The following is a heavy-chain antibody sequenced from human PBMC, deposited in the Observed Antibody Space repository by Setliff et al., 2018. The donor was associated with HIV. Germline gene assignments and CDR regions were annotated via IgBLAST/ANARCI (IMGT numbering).Heavy chain of an antibody. Sequence: GGSLRLSCAASGFTFRNYAMGWVRQGPGKGLEWVSTIGAAAYPTHYAESVKGRFTISKDNSRNALYLQMNSLTDEDTAVYYCAKVFAFGVDGFDIWGQGTMVTVSS. J-gene: IGHJ3*02. CDR3: AKVFAFGVDGFDI. V-gene: IGHV3-23*01. CDR1: GFTFRNYA. D-gene: IGHD3-10*01. CDR2: IGAAAYPT.